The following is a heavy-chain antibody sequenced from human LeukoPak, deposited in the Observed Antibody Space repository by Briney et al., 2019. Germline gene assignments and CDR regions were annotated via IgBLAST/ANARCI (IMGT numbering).Heavy chain of an antibody. CDR3: ARDPGSRFDY. J-gene: IGHJ4*02. Sequence: GGSLRLSCAASGFTFSSYGMHWVRQAPGKGLEWVSSISSSSSYIYYADSVKGRFTISRDNAKNSLYLQMNSLRAEDTAVYYCARDPGSRFDYWGQGTLVTVSS. D-gene: IGHD1-26*01. CDR2: ISSSSSYI. CDR1: GFTFSSYG. V-gene: IGHV3-21*01.